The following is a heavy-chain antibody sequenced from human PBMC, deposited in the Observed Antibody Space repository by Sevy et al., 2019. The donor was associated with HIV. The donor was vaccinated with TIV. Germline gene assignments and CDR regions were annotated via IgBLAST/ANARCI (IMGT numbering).Heavy chain of an antibody. CDR3: ARVSSAGQVAGYHAFVY. CDR1: GGSISSYY. Sequence: SETLSLTCTVSGGSISSYYWSWIRQPAGKGLEWIGRIYTSGSTNYNPSLKSRVTMSVDTSKNQFSLKLSSVTAADTAVYYCARVSSAGQVAGYHAFVYWGQGTLVTASS. CDR2: IYTSGST. D-gene: IGHD5-12*01. J-gene: IGHJ4*02. V-gene: IGHV4-4*07.